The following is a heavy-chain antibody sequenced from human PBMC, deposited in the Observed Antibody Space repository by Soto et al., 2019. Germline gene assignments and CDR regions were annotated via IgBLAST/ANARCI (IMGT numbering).Heavy chain of an antibody. V-gene: IGHV3-21*01. CDR1: GFTFSSYW. CDR3: AREADFASSGYVLDY. J-gene: IGHJ4*02. D-gene: IGHD3-22*01. Sequence: GGSLRLSCAASGFTFSSYWMNWVRQAPGKGLEWVPSVTSSPSSMFYADSVKGRFTISRDDAKDSLFLQMNSLRADDTAVYYCAREADFASSGYVLDYWGLGTLVTVSS. CDR2: VTSSPSSM.